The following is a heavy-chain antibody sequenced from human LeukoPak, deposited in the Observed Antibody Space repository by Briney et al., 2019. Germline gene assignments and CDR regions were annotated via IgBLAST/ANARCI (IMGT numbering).Heavy chain of an antibody. V-gene: IGHV1-2*02. CDR3: ARVLSGTKPLDY. Sequence: ASVKVSCKASGYTFTGYYMHWVRQAPGQGLEWMGWINPNSGGTNYAQKFQGRVTMTRDTSISTAYMELSRLRSDDTAVYYCARVLSGTKPLDYWGQGTLVTVSS. D-gene: IGHD2-8*01. J-gene: IGHJ4*02. CDR2: INPNSGGT. CDR1: GYTFTGYY.